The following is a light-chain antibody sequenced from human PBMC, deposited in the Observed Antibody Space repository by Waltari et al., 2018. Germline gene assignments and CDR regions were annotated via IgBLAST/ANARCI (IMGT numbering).Light chain of an antibody. V-gene: IGLV2-11*01. J-gene: IGLJ3*02. CDR2: DVT. CDR3: CSYVGAYSWV. Sequence: QSALTQPLSVSGSPGQSVTISCTGPGRDLGSYNYVSWYQQHPHKAPKLNTYDVTDRPSGVPDRFSGSKSGNTASLTISGLQAEDEAHYYCCSYVGAYSWVFGGGTDLTVV. CDR1: GRDLGSYNY.